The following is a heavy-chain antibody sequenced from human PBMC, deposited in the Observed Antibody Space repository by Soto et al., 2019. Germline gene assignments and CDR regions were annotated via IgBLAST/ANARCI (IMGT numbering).Heavy chain of an antibody. Sequence: SETLSLTCAVSGGSISSGGYSWSWIRQPPGKGLEWIGYIYHSGSTYYNPSLKSRVTISVDRSKNQFSLKLSSVTAADTAVYYCVREILYCSGGSCYHLGFDYWGQGTLVTVSS. CDR1: GGSISSGGYS. CDR2: IYHSGST. V-gene: IGHV4-30-2*01. D-gene: IGHD2-15*01. J-gene: IGHJ4*02. CDR3: VREILYCSGGSCYHLGFDY.